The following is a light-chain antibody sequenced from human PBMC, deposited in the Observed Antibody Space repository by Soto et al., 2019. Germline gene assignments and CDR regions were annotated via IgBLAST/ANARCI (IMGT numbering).Light chain of an antibody. V-gene: IGKV3-15*01. CDR3: QQYNNWCRT. J-gene: IGKJ1*01. CDR2: AAS. Sequence: EIVLTQSPSTMSLSPVERATLSCRASQSVSSDLAWYQQKPGQAPRLLIYAASTRATGVPARFSGSGSGTEFTLTISSLQSGDFAVYYCQQYNNWCRTFGQGTKVDIK. CDR1: QSVSSD.